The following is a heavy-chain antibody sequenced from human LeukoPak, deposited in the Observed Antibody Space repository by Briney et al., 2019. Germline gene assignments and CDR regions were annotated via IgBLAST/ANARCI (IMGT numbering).Heavy chain of an antibody. Sequence: ASVKVSCKASGYTFTDYYIHWVRQAPGQGLEWLGWIYPNSGGTNYAQKFQGRVTVTRDTSISATYMELTRLRSDDTAIYYCARDGVSGGAFDIGGQGTMVTVSS. V-gene: IGHV1-2*02. J-gene: IGHJ3*02. D-gene: IGHD2-8*01. CDR1: GYTFTDYY. CDR3: ARDGVSGGAFDI. CDR2: IYPNSGGT.